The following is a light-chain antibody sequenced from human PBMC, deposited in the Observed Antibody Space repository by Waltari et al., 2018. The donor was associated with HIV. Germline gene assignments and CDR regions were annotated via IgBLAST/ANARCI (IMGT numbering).Light chain of an antibody. CDR2: AAS. J-gene: IGKJ3*01. Sequence: DIQMTQSPSSLSASLGDRVTLTCRASQTINIYLNWYQQKPGKAPNLLIYAASTLQSGVPSRFSGNGSETDFTLTINGLQVEDFVTYYCQQTYSGLTFGPGTKVDV. CDR3: QQTYSGLT. CDR1: QTINIY. V-gene: IGKV1-39*01.